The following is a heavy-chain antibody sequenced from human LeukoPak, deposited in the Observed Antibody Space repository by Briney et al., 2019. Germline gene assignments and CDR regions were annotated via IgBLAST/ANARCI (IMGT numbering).Heavy chain of an antibody. J-gene: IGHJ6*02. D-gene: IGHD3-3*01. CDR3: ARGYYDFWSGYSYYYGMDV. CDR1: GGSISSYY. CDR2: IYYSGST. V-gene: IGHV4-59*01. Sequence: SETLSLTCTVSGGSISSYYWSWIRQPPGKGLEWIGYIYYSGSTNYNPSLKSRVTISVDTSKNQFSLKLSSVTAADTAVYYCARGYYDFWSGYSYYYGMDVWGQGTTVTASS.